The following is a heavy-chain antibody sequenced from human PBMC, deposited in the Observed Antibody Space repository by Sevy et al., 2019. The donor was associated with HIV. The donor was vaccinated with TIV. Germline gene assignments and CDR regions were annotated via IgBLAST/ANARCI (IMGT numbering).Heavy chain of an antibody. J-gene: IGHJ3*02. Sequence: GGSLRLSCAASGFTFSSYGMHWVRQAPGKGLEWVAVISYDGNNKYYADSVKGRFTISRDTSKNTLYLQMNSLRAEDTAVYYCAKVEYNWNYGAFDIWGQGTMVTVSS. CDR2: ISYDGNNK. V-gene: IGHV3-30*18. D-gene: IGHD1-7*01. CDR3: AKVEYNWNYGAFDI. CDR1: GFTFSSYG.